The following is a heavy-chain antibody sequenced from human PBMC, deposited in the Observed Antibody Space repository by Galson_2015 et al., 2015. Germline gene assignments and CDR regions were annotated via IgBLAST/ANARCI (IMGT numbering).Heavy chain of an antibody. D-gene: IGHD6-13*01. Sequence: SLRLSCAASGFTFGSYAMSWVRQAPGKGLEWVSAIGGSGGTTYYADSVKGRFSISRDNSKNTLYLQMNSLRADDTAVYFCARGKQQLESWGQGTLVTVSS. CDR2: IGGSGGTT. V-gene: IGHV3-23*01. CDR1: GFTFGSYA. CDR3: ARGKQQLES. J-gene: IGHJ4*02.